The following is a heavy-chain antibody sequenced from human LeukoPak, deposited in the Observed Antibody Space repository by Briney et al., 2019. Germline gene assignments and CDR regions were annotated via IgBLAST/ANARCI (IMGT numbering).Heavy chain of an antibody. J-gene: IGHJ4*02. D-gene: IGHD1-1*01. Sequence: GESLKISCKGSGYSFTSYWIGWVRQMPGKGLEWMGIIYPGDSDTRYSPSFQGQVTISADKSISTAYLQWSSLRSEDTAVYYCARAAITTGTTPGDYWGQGTLVTVSS. CDR3: ARAAITTGTTPGDY. CDR1: GYSFTSYW. CDR2: IYPGDSDT. V-gene: IGHV5-51*01.